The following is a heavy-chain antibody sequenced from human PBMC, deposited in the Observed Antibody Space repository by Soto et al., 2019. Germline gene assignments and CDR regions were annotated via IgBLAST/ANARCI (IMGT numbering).Heavy chain of an antibody. CDR1: GFTFRSYG. CDR2: IWYDGSNE. Sequence: QAQLVESGGGVVQPGKSLRLSCAASGFTFRSYGMHWVRQVPGKGLEWVAVIWYDGSNEYYADSVKGRFTISRDNSRNTLYLRMNSLRDEDTGIYYCARGGAAALYYFDYWGQGALVTVSS. CDR3: ARGGAAALYYFDY. D-gene: IGHD2-15*01. J-gene: IGHJ4*02. V-gene: IGHV3-33*01.